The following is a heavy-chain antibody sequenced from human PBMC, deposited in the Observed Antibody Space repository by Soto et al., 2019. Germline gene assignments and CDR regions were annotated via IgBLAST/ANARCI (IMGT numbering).Heavy chain of an antibody. V-gene: IGHV3-7*04. D-gene: IGHD5-12*01. CDR1: GFPFNRYW. Sequence: GGSLRLSCAVSGFPFNRYWMTWVRQAPGKGLEWVANINPDGGAKYYGDSVKGRLTISRDNAKNSVYLQVNSLRADDTAVYYCTRIGYSSCGLDDWGQGTLVTVSS. CDR3: TRIGYSSCGLDD. J-gene: IGHJ4*02. CDR2: INPDGGAK.